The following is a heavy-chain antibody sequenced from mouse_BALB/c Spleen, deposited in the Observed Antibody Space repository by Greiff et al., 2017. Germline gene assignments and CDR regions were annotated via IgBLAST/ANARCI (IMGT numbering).Heavy chain of an antibody. V-gene: IGHV1-7*01. CDR3: ARWDYGSSLYFDV. J-gene: IGHJ1*01. CDR1: GYTFTSYW. CDR2: INPSTGYT. D-gene: IGHD1-1*01. Sequence: VQLQQSGAELAKPGASVKMSCKASGYTFTSYWMHWVQQRPGQGLEWIGYINPSTGYTEYNQKLKDKATLTESKSYSTAYIPLSNLTSKDSGVSDCARWDYGSSLYFDVWGAGTTLTVSS.